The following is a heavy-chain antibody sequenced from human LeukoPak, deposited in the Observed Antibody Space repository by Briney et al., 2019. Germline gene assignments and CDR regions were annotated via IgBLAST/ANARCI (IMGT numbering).Heavy chain of an antibody. D-gene: IGHD6-13*01. Sequence: SETLSLTCTVSGGSISSSSYYWGWIRQPPGKGLEWIGSIYYSGSTYYNPSLKSRVTISVDTSKNQFSLKLSSVTAADTAVYYCAGVSPLYYYMDVWGKGTMVTVSS. CDR3: AGVSPLYYYMDV. CDR2: IYYSGST. J-gene: IGHJ6*03. V-gene: IGHV4-39*07. CDR1: GGSISSSSYY.